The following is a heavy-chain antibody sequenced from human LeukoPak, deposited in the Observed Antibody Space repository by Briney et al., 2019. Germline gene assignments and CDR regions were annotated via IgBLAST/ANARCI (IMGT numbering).Heavy chain of an antibody. V-gene: IGHV3-7*01. CDR3: ARRRGSYSTDY. D-gene: IGHD1-26*01. CDR2: IKQDGSEK. J-gene: IGHJ4*02. Sequence: GGSLRLSCAAPGSTFSSYWMSWVRQAPGKGLGGVANIKQDGSEKYYVDSVKGRLTISRDNAKNSLYLQMNSLRAEDTAVYYCARRRGSYSTDYWGQGNLVTVSS. CDR1: GSTFSSYW.